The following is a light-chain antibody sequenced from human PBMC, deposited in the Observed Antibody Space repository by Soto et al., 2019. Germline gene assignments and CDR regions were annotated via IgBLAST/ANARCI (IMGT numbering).Light chain of an antibody. CDR2: GAS. Sequence: EIGMTQSPSTLSVSPGERATLYCSASQRVSSNLAWYQQTPGQAPRLLIYGASTRATGIPARFSGSGSGTEFTLTISSLKSEDFAVDYCQQYNTWPPFGQGKRLEI. CDR1: QRVSSN. CDR3: QQYNTWPP. J-gene: IGKJ5*01. V-gene: IGKV3-15*01.